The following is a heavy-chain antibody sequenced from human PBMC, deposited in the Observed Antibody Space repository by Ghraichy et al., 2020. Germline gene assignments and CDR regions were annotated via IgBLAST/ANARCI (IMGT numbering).Heavy chain of an antibody. Sequence: ASVKVSCKTSEYILSTFSINWVRQAAGQGPEWLVFVIGKSGITRLAQKFQGRVSLTRDISLTTAYMELSDLTSDDTAVYYCVTSVTAMWFRSWGRGTLVSVSP. V-gene: IGHV1-8*01. D-gene: IGHD2-21*01. J-gene: IGHJ1*01. CDR1: EYILSTFS. CDR3: VTSVTAMWFRS. CDR2: VIGKSGIT.